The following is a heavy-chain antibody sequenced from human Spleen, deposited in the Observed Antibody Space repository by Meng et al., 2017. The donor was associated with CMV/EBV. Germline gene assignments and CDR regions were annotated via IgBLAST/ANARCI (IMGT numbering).Heavy chain of an antibody. CDR1: GFSFSSYW. J-gene: IGHJ4*02. CDR2: ITADGTIT. D-gene: IGHD2-2*01. CDR3: ARDATLPDY. V-gene: IGHV3-74*01. Sequence: RLSCVASGFSFSSYWIHWVRQGPGKGLVWVSRITADGTITSYADSVRGRFTISRDNAKNTLYLHMDSLTAEDTAMYYCARDATLPDYWGQGTLVTVSS.